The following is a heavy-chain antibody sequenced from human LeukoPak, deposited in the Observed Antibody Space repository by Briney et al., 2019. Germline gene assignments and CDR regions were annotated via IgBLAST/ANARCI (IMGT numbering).Heavy chain of an antibody. Sequence: PGRTLRLSCAATGFTFSDEYTSWIRQDPGKGLEWVSYISSSSSYTNYADSVKGRFTISRDNAKNSLSLQMNSLRAEDTAVYYCARTRGRGSGGHFDIWGQGTMVTVSS. J-gene: IGHJ3*02. CDR1: GFTFSDEY. CDR3: ARTRGRGSGGHFDI. CDR2: ISSSSSYT. V-gene: IGHV3-11*06.